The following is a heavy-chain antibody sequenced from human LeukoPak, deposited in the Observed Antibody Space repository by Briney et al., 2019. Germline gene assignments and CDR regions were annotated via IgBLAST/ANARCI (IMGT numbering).Heavy chain of an antibody. CDR2: ISRDGTTT. V-gene: IGHV3-74*01. CDR1: GFTFSTYW. Sequence: GGSLRLSWAASGFTFSTYWIHWVRQAPGKGLVWVSRISRDGTTTHYADSVKGRFTISRDNAQNTLTLQMNSLRAEDTALYYCARGVYSYGPFDYWGQGTLVSVSS. J-gene: IGHJ4*02. D-gene: IGHD5-18*01. CDR3: ARGVYSYGPFDY.